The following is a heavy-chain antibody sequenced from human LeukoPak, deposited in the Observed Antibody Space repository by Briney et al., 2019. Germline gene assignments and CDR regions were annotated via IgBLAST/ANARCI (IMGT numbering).Heavy chain of an antibody. V-gene: IGHV4-38-2*02. CDR1: GYSISSGYY. J-gene: IGHJ6*03. D-gene: IGHD7-27*01. Sequence: SETLSLTCTVSGYSISSGYYWGWIRQPPGKGLEWIGSIYYSGSTYYNPSLKSRVTISVDTSKNQFSLKLSSVTAADTAVYYCARITGEDYYYYMDVWGKGTTVTISS. CDR2: IYYSGST. CDR3: ARITGEDYYYYMDV.